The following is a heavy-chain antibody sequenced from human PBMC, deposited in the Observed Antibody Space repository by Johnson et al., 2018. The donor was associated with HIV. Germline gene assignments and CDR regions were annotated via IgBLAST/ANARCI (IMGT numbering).Heavy chain of an antibody. CDR3: AKRGSGWPSDAFDI. CDR2: ISGSTGRT. D-gene: IGHD6-19*01. Sequence: EVQLVESGGHLVQPGGSLRLSCAASGFIFSSYAMHWVRQAPGKGLEWVSLISGSTGRTNYADSVKGRFTISRDNSKNTLYLQMNSLRAEDTAVYYCAKRGSGWPSDAFDIWGQGTMVTVSS. CDR1: GFIFSSYA. J-gene: IGHJ3*02. V-gene: IGHV3-23*04.